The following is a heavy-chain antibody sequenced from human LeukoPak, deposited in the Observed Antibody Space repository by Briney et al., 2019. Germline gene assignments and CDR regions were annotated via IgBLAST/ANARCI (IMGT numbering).Heavy chain of an antibody. CDR2: INRDGSEK. CDR1: GFIFSNFW. CDR3: AKAQGTQWLVLTVDY. D-gene: IGHD6-19*01. J-gene: IGHJ4*02. V-gene: IGHV3-7*03. Sequence: PGGSLRLSCAASGFIFSNFWMGWARQGPGKGLQWVASINRDGSEKHPVDSVKGRFTISRDNAKNTLYLQMNSLRAEDTAVYYCAKAQGTQWLVLTVDYWGQGTLVIVSS.